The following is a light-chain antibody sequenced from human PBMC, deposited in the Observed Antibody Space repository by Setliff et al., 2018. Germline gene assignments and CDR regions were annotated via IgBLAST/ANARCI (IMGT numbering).Light chain of an antibody. J-gene: IGLJ2*01. CDR1: NSDVGGYNY. V-gene: IGLV2-14*03. CDR3: LSYTSKTTHAL. Sequence: QSALTQPAAVSGSPGQSITISCAGTNSDVGGYNYVSWYQQHPAKAPKPLIYEVTKRPSGVSDRFSGSKSGNTASLTISGLQAEDEADYYCLSYTSKTTHALFGGGTKVTVL. CDR2: EVT.